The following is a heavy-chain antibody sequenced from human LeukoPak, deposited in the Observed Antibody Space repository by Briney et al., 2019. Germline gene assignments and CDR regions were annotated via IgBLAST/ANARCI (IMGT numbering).Heavy chain of an antibody. V-gene: IGHV3-23*01. CDR1: GFPFSRYA. CDR3: VKGDSNGWY. J-gene: IGHJ4*02. CDR2: IFGNGGPT. D-gene: IGHD6-19*01. Sequence: GGSLRLSCAASGFPFSRYAMGWVRQAPGKGLEWVSSIFGNGGPTYYADSVKGRFTISRDNSKNTLYLQLNSLRAEDTALYYCVKGDSNGWYWGQGTLVTVSS.